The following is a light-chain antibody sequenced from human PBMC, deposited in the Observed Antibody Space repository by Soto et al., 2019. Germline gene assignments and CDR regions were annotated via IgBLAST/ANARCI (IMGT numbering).Light chain of an antibody. V-gene: IGLV5-39*01. J-gene: IGLJ2*01. CDR2: YNSDSDK. CDR3: AIWYSSAVV. Sequence: QSVLTQPTSLSASPGASARLTCTLRSGVTVGTYRIYWYQQKPGSLPRYLLRYNSDSDKQQGSGVPSRFSGSKDASTNTGLLFISGLLSEDEADYYCAIWYSSAVVFGGGTKLTVL. CDR1: SGVTVGTYR.